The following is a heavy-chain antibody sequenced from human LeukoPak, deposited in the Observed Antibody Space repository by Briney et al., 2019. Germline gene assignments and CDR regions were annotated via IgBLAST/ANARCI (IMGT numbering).Heavy chain of an antibody. CDR2: ISSSGSYT. CDR1: GFTFSDYY. J-gene: IGHJ4*02. D-gene: IGHD6-19*01. Sequence: GGPLRLSCAASGFTFSDYYMSWIRQAPGKGLEWVSYISSSGSYTIYADSVKGRFTISRDNSKNTLYLQMNSLRAEDTAVYYCAKAAPVAGPTDYWGQGTLVTVSS. V-gene: IGHV3-11*05. CDR3: AKAAPVAGPTDY.